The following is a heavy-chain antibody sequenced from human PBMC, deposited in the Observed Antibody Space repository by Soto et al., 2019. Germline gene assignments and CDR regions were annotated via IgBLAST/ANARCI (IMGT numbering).Heavy chain of an antibody. D-gene: IGHD2-15*01. J-gene: IGHJ5*02. CDR3: ALRRGYCSGGSCYSIWFDA. Sequence: QITLKESGPTLVKPTQTLTLTCTLSGFSLSTSGVGVGWIRQPPGKALEWLTLIYWDDDKRYSPSLKSRLTIAKYTPNNQLVLTMAHIDPEDTATYYCALRRGYCSGGSCYSIWFDAWGRGTLVTVSS. V-gene: IGHV2-5*02. CDR2: IYWDDDK. CDR1: GFSLSTSGVG.